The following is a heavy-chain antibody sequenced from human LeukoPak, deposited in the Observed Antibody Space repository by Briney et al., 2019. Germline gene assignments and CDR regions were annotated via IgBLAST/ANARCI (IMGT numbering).Heavy chain of an antibody. CDR2: IYTSGST. D-gene: IGHD5-24*01. CDR3: AREGEMATPK. V-gene: IGHV4-61*02. CDR1: GGSISSGSYY. Sequence: PSETLSLTCTVSGGSISSGSYYWSWIRQPAGKGLEWIGRIYTSGSTNYNPSLKSRVTISVDTSKNQFSLKLSSVTAADTAVYYCAREGEMATPKWGQGTLVTVSS. J-gene: IGHJ4*02.